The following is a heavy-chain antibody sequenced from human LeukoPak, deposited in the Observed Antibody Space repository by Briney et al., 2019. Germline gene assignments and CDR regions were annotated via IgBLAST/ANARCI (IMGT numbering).Heavy chain of an antibody. V-gene: IGHV4-59*01. Sequence: SETLSLTCTVSGGSISSYYWSWIRQPPGKGLEWIGYIYYSGSTNYNPSLKSRVTISVDTSKNQFSLKLSSVTAADTAVYYCARDVPTLYYFDSWGQGTLVTVSS. J-gene: IGHJ4*02. CDR3: ARDVPTLYYFDS. CDR2: IYYSGST. CDR1: GGSISSYY.